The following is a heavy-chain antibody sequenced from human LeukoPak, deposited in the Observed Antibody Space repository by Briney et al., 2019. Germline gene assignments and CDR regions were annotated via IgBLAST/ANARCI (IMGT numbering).Heavy chain of an antibody. V-gene: IGHV4-61*05. CDR2: IYYSGST. Sequence: SETLSLTCSVSGGSISLSYYYWGWIRQPPGKALEWIGYIYYSGSTNYNPSLKSRVTISVDTSKNQFSLKLSSVTAADTAVYYCARGVGYSGYDQFDYWGQGTLVTVSS. D-gene: IGHD5-12*01. CDR1: GGSISLSYYY. J-gene: IGHJ4*02. CDR3: ARGVGYSGYDQFDY.